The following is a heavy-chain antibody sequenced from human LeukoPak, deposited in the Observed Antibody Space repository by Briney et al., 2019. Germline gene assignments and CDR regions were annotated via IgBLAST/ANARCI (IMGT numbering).Heavy chain of an antibody. CDR2: IYHSRST. CDR3: ARVYNWNSSGLGAPRD. CDR1: GYSISSGYY. J-gene: IGHJ4*02. Sequence: PSETLSLTCTVSGYSISSGYYWGWIRQPPGKGLEWIGSIYHSRSTYYNPSLKSRVTISVDTSKNQFSLKLSSVTAADTAVYYCARVYNWNSSGLGAPRDWGRGTLVTVSS. D-gene: IGHD1-7*01. V-gene: IGHV4-38-2*02.